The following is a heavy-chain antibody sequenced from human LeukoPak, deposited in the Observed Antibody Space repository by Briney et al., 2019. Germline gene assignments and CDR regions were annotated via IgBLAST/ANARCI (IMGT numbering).Heavy chain of an antibody. V-gene: IGHV4-59*08. Sequence: SETLSLTCTVSGGSISSYYWSWIRLPPGKGLGWIGYIYYSGSTNYNPSLKSRVTISVDTSKNQFSLKLSSVTAADTAVYYCARRSIAASGNWFDPWGQGTLVTVSS. CDR1: GGSISSYY. J-gene: IGHJ5*02. D-gene: IGHD6-13*01. CDR3: ARRSIAASGNWFDP. CDR2: IYYSGST.